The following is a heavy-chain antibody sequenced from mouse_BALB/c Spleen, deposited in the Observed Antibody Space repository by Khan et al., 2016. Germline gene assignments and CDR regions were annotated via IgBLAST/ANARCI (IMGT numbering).Heavy chain of an antibody. V-gene: IGHV3-2*02. J-gene: IGHJ3*01. CDR2: ISYSGST. Sequence: VQLKESGPGLVKPSQSLSLTCTVTGYSITSDYAWNWIRQFPGNKLEWMGYISYSGSTRYNPSLKSRISITRDTSKNQFFLQLNSVTTADTATYYCAINWDEEDYWGQGTLVTVSA. D-gene: IGHD4-1*02. CDR3: AINWDEEDY. CDR1: GYSITSDYA.